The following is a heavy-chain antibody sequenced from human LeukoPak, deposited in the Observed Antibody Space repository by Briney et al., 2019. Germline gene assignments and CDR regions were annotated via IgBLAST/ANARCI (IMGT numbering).Heavy chain of an antibody. Sequence: SETLSLTCAVSGGSISSYYWSWIRQPAGKGLEWIGRIYSSGSTNYNPSLKSRVTMSVDTSKNQFSLNLSSVTAADTAVYYCARSGGWAAPLGYWGQGTLVTVSS. CDR1: GGSISSYY. V-gene: IGHV4-4*07. J-gene: IGHJ4*02. D-gene: IGHD3-16*01. CDR2: IYSSGST. CDR3: ARSGGWAAPLGY.